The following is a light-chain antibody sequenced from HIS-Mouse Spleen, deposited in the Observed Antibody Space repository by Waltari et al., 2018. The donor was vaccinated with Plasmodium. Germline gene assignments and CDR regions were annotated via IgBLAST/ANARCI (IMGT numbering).Light chain of an antibody. J-gene: IGLJ3*02. V-gene: IGLV3-10*01. Sequence: SYELTQPPSVSVSPGQTARTTCSRDALPKQYAYSYQQKSIQAPVMVIYEDSKRPSGIPERFSGSSSGTMATLTISGAQVEDEADYYCYSTDSSGNHRVFGGGTKLTVL. CDR2: EDS. CDR3: YSTDSSGNHRV. CDR1: ALPKQY.